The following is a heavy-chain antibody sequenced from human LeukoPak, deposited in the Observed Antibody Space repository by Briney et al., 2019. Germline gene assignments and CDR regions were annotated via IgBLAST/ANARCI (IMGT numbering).Heavy chain of an antibody. Sequence: GGSLRLSCAASGFTFSSYSMNWVRQAPGKGLEWVSSISSSSSYIYYADSVKGRFTVSRDNAKNSLYLQMNSLRAEDTAVYYCARYDDYGFYAFDIWGQGTMVTVSS. CDR3: ARYDDYGFYAFDI. CDR2: ISSSSSYI. V-gene: IGHV3-21*01. J-gene: IGHJ3*02. CDR1: GFTFSSYS. D-gene: IGHD4-17*01.